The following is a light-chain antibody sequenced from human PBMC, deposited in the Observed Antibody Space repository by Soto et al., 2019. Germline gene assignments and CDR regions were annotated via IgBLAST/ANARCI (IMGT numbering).Light chain of an antibody. CDR1: SSDVGSYNY. CDR2: DVT. V-gene: IGLV2-14*03. J-gene: IGLJ1*01. CDR3: SSYTSSRTIV. Sequence: QSALTQPASVSGSPGQSITISCTGTSSDVGSYNYVSWYQHHPGKVPKLMTYDVTNRPSGVSDRFSGSKSGNTASRTISGLQAEEEADYFCSSYTSSRTIVFGSGTKLTVL.